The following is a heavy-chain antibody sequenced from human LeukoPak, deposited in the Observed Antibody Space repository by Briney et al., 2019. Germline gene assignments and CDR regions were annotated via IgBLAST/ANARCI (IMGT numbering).Heavy chain of an antibody. D-gene: IGHD6-13*01. CDR1: GYTFTGYY. CDR3: ARSSPPTYYHFYYYMDV. J-gene: IGHJ6*03. CDR2: INPSSGGA. Sequence: ASVKVSCKASGYTFTGYYLHWVRQAPGQGLEWMGWINPSSGGAKYAQNFQGRVIITTDTSISTAYMELSSLRSDDTAVYYCARSSPPTYYHFYYYMDVWCKGSTVTVSS. V-gene: IGHV1-2*02.